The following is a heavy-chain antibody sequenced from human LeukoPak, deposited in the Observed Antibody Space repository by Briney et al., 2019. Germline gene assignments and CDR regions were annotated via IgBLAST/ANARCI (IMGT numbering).Heavy chain of an antibody. Sequence: GGSLRLSCAASGFTVSSNYMSWVRQAQGKGLEWVSYISSSGSTIYYADSVKGRFTISRDNAKNSLYLQMNSLRAEDTAVYYCARDRKLNWFDPWGQGTLVTVSS. J-gene: IGHJ5*02. CDR2: ISSSGSTI. CDR1: GFTVSSNY. CDR3: ARDRKLNWFDP. V-gene: IGHV3-11*04.